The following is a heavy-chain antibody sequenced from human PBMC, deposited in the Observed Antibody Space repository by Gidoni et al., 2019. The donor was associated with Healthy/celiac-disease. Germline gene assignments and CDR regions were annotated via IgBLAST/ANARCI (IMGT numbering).Heavy chain of an antibody. CDR1: GFTFRSYA. Sequence: QVQLVESGGGVVQPGRSLRLSCAASGFTFRSYAMHWVRQAPGKGLEWVAVISYDGSNKYYADSVKGRFTISRDNSKNTLYLQMNSLRAEDTAVYYCARDVNSVVGVGRYYFDYWGQGTLGHRLL. CDR2: ISYDGSNK. J-gene: IGHJ4*02. D-gene: IGHD2-8*01. V-gene: IGHV3-30-3*01. CDR3: ARDVNSVVGVGRYYFDY.